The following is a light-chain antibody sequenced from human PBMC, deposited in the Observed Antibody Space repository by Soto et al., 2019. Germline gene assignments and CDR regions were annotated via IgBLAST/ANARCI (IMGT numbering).Light chain of an antibody. CDR2: DVS. J-gene: IGLJ2*01. CDR3: SSYTSSSTPVV. CDR1: SSDAGGYNY. Sequence: QSALTQPASVSGSPGQSITISCTGTSSDAGGYNYVSWYQQHPGKAHKLMIYDVSNRPSGVSNRFSGSKSGNTASLAISGLQAEDAADYYCSSYTSSSTPVVFGGGTKLTV. V-gene: IGLV2-14*01.